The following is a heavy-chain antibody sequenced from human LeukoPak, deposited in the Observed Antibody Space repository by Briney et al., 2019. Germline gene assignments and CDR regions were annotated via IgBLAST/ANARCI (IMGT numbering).Heavy chain of an antibody. D-gene: IGHD6-13*01. V-gene: IGHV3-66*01. Sequence: GGSLRLSCAASGFTVSSNYVSWVRQAPGKGLEWVSVIYSGGSTYYADSVKGRFTISRDNAESSLYLQMNSLRAEDTAVYYCARAAIAAARIYYYMDVWGKGTTVTVSS. J-gene: IGHJ6*03. CDR2: IYSGGST. CDR1: GFTVSSNY. CDR3: ARAAIAAARIYYYMDV.